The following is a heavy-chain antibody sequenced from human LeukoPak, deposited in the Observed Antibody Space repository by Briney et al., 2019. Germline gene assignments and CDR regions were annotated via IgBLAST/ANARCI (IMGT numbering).Heavy chain of an antibody. D-gene: IGHD1-7*01. CDR1: GGSISNSF. V-gene: IGHV4-4*07. CDR3: ARGSGTTTRQAFGI. J-gene: IGHJ3*02. Sequence: PSETLSLTCTVSGGSISNSFWSWVRQPAGKGLEWIGRVYTSGSTNCNPSLESRVTMLVDTSKNQFSLKLNSVTAADTAVYYCARGSGTTTRQAFGIWGQGTMVIVYS. CDR2: VYTSGST.